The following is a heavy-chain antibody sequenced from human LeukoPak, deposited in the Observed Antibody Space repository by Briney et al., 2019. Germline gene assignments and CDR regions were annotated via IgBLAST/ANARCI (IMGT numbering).Heavy chain of an antibody. D-gene: IGHD1-26*01. CDR3: AKDGSGSYYVDD. Sequence: GGSLRLSCAASGFTFDDYAMHWVRQAPGKGLEWVSLISGDGGSTYYADSLKGRFTISRDNSKNSLYLQMSSLRTEDTALYYCAKDGSGSYYVDDWGQGTLVTVSS. V-gene: IGHV3-43*02. CDR1: GFTFDDYA. J-gene: IGHJ4*02. CDR2: ISGDGGST.